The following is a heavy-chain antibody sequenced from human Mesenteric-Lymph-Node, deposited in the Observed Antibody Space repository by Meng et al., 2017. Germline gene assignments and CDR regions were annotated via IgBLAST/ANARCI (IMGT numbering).Heavy chain of an antibody. D-gene: IGHD4-17*01. Sequence: VRLRGRGPGLWKPSGPSSLTCDVSGGSIRNDQWWSWVRQAPGKGLEWIGEIYHSGRTNYNPSVKSRVSMSVDKSQNHFSLRLSSVTAADTAVYYCTTLYGDSISWGQGTLVTVSS. CDR3: TTLYGDSIS. V-gene: IGHV4-4*02. CDR2: IYHSGRT. CDR1: GGSIRNDQW. J-gene: IGHJ4*02.